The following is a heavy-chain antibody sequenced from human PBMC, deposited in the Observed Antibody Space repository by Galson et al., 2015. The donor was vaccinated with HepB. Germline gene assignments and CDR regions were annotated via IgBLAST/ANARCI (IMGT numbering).Heavy chain of an antibody. J-gene: IGHJ6*02. Sequence: ETLSLTCAVYGGSFSGYYWSWIRQPPGKGLEWIGEINHSGSTNYNPSLKSRVTISVDTSKNQFSLKLSSVTAADTAVYYCASHYTLSDYGDYPGRYYSMDVWGQGTTVTVSS. CDR3: ASHYTLSDYGDYPGRYYSMDV. V-gene: IGHV4-34*01. D-gene: IGHD4-17*01. CDR2: INHSGST. CDR1: GGSFSGYY.